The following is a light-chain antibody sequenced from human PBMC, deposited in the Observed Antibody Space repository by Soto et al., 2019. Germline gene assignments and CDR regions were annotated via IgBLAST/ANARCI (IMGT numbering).Light chain of an antibody. J-gene: IGKJ1*01. CDR3: HQRQSWPRT. CDR2: QTS. V-gene: IGKV3-11*01. CDR1: QYINTR. Sequence: EIVLTQAPATQSSYPGDRVTLSCRASQYINTRLAWYQHRPGQAPRLLIYQTSIRAAGIPARFSASGTGTDFTLTISDVQPEAFEVYYCHQRQSWPRTLGQGTKVDIK.